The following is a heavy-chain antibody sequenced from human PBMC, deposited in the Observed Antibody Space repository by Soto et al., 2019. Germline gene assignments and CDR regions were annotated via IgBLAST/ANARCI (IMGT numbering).Heavy chain of an antibody. V-gene: IGHV4-39*01. CDR1: GGSISSSSYY. CDR3: ARRLYYDSSGFEGGGMDV. Sequence: QLQLQESGPGLVKPSETLSLTCTVSGGSISSSSYYWGWIRQPPEKGQEWIGSIYYSGSTYYNPSLKSRATISVDTSKNQFSLKLSSVTAADTAMYYCARRLYYDSSGFEGGGMDVWGQGTTVTVSS. CDR2: IYYSGST. D-gene: IGHD3-22*01. J-gene: IGHJ6*02.